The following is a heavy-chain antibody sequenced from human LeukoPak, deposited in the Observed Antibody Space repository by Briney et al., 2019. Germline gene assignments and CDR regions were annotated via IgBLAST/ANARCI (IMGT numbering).Heavy chain of an antibody. J-gene: IGHJ4*02. V-gene: IGHV4-39*07. CDR3: ARDLGLRYFDY. Sequence: SETLSLTCSVSGASITTKNYFWAWIRQPPGKGLEWIGSLFYSGSTYFTPSLKSRVTFPIDASKNQFSLKVNSVTAADTAVYYCARDLGLRYFDYWGQGILVTVSS. CDR2: LFYSGST. CDR1: GASITTKNYF.